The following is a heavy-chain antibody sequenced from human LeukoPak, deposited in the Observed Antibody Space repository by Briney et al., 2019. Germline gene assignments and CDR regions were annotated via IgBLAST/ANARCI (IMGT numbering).Heavy chain of an antibody. Sequence: GGSLRLSCAASGFTFSSYSMNWVRQAPGKGLEWVSYISSSGSTIYYADSVKGRFTISRDNAKNSLSLQMNGLRAEDTAVYYCARARGMDDYGDFRIKWGRGTLVTVSS. J-gene: IGHJ4*02. CDR2: ISSSGSTI. D-gene: IGHD4-17*01. CDR1: GFTFSSYS. CDR3: ARARGMDDYGDFRIK. V-gene: IGHV3-48*04.